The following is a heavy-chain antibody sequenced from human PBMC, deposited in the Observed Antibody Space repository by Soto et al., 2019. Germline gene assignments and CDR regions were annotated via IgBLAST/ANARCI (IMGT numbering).Heavy chain of an antibody. J-gene: IGHJ6*02. CDR2: IIPILGIA. V-gene: IGHV1-69*04. Sequence: SVKVSCKASGGTFSSYTISWVRQAPGXGLEWMGRIIPILGIANYAQKFQGRVTITADKSTSTAYMELSSLRSEDTAVYYCARERTYCSGGSCYPYYYGMDVWGQGTTVTVSS. CDR1: GGTFSSYT. CDR3: ARERTYCSGGSCYPYYYGMDV. D-gene: IGHD2-15*01.